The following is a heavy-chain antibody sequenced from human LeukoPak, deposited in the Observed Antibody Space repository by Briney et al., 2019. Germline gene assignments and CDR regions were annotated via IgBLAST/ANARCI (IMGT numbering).Heavy chain of an antibody. J-gene: IGHJ5*02. CDR1: GCSISSGGYY. D-gene: IGHD1-1*01. CDR2: IYCSGST. Sequence: SQTLSLTCTVSGCSISSGGYYWSWIRPHKGKGLESIVYIYCSGSTYYNPFLKSRVTISVDTSKNQFSLKLSSVTAADTAVYYCARLAVPPDELGFDPWGQGTLVTVSS. V-gene: IGHV4-31*03. CDR3: ARLAVPPDELGFDP.